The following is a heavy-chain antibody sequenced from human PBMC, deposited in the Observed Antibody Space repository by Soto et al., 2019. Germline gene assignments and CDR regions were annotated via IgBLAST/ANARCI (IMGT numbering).Heavy chain of an antibody. CDR2: IYNGGSS. D-gene: IGHD2-15*01. J-gene: IGHJ4*02. CDR1: GDSFSSVGFH. V-gene: IGHV4-30-4*01. Sequence: PSETLSPAFTVFGDSFSSVGFHWGWIRRRPGKVLEWIGYIYNGGSSYYRPSLESRMNMLLAATRNNYSLRLTSVTAADTAVYLCARAPVGLDTISYFDYWGQGKLVTVSS. CDR3: ARAPVGLDTISYFDY.